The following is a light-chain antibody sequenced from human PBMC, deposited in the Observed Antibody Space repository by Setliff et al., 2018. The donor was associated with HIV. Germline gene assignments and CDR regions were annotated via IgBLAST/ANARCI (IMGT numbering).Light chain of an antibody. CDR3: SSYTSSSTRV. CDR1: SSDVGGYNY. Sequence: QSVLTQPASVSGSPGQSITISCTGTSSDVGGYNYVSWYQQHPGKAPKLMIYDVSKRPSGVSNRFSGSKSGNTASLTISGLQAEDEADYYCSSYTSSSTRVFGTGTKATV. J-gene: IGLJ1*01. V-gene: IGLV2-14*01. CDR2: DVS.